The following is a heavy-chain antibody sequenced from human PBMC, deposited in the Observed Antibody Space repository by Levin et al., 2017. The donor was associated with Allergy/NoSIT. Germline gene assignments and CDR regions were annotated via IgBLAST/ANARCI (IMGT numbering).Heavy chain of an antibody. V-gene: IGHV3-48*01. J-gene: IGHJ4*02. D-gene: IGHD4-11*01. CDR3: AKDRATTLRGFDN. CDR1: GFTFSSYS. Sequence: ASVKVSCAASGFTFSSYSMNWVRQAPGKGLEWVSYISSSSRTIYYADSVKGRFTISRDNAKNSLYLQMNSLRAEDTAVYFCAKDRATTLRGFDNWGQGTLVTVSS. CDR2: ISSSSRTI.